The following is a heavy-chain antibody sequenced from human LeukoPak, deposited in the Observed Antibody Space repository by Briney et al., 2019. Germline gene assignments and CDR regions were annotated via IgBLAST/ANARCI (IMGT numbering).Heavy chain of an antibody. CDR1: GYTFTGYY. Sequence: ASVKVSCKASGYTFTGYYMHWVRQAPGQGLEWMGWINPNSGGTNYAQKLQGRVTMTTDTSTSTAYMELRSLRSDDTAVYYCARGSNDYGDYVFDYWGQGTLVTVSS. D-gene: IGHD4-17*01. V-gene: IGHV1-2*02. CDR2: INPNSGGT. J-gene: IGHJ4*02. CDR3: ARGSNDYGDYVFDY.